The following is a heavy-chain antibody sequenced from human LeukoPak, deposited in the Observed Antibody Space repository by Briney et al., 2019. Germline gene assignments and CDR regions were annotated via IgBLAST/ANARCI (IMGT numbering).Heavy chain of an antibody. CDR3: ARDGAYCGGDCYSNYYYYMDV. J-gene: IGHJ6*03. Sequence: ASVKVSCKASGYTFTSYYMHWVRQAPGQGLEWVGIINPNGGSTSYAQKFQGRVTMTRDTSTSTVYMELSSLRSEDTAVYYCARDGAYCGGDCYSNYYYYMDVWGKGTTVTVSS. D-gene: IGHD2-21*02. CDR2: INPNGGST. V-gene: IGHV1-46*01. CDR1: GYTFTSYY.